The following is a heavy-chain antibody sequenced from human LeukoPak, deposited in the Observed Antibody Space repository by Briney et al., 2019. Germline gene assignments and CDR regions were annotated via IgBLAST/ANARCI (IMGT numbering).Heavy chain of an antibody. CDR1: GFTLSSYS. Sequence: GGSLRLSCAASGFTLSSYSMNWVRQAPGKGLEWVSSISSSSSYIYYADSVKGRFTISRDNAKNSLYLQMNSLRAEDTAVYYCANYDSSGYYSSWGQGTLVTVSS. CDR3: ANYDSSGYYSS. CDR2: ISSSSSYI. D-gene: IGHD3-22*01. J-gene: IGHJ5*02. V-gene: IGHV3-21*01.